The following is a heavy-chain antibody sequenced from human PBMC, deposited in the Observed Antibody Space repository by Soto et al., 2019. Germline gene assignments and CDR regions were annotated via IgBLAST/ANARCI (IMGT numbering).Heavy chain of an antibody. V-gene: IGHV1-69*13. Sequence: GASLKVSCKASGGTFSSYAISWVRQAPGQGLEWMGGIIPIFGTANYAQKFQGRVTITADESTSTAYMELSRLRSDDTAVYYCARDLGYKDPHFDYCGQGTLVTVSS. CDR1: GGTFSSYA. CDR3: ARDLGYKDPHFDY. CDR2: IIPIFGTA. J-gene: IGHJ4*02. D-gene: IGHD3-22*01.